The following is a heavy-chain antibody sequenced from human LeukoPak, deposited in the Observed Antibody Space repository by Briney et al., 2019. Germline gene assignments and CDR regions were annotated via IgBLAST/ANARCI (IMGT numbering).Heavy chain of an antibody. CDR1: GGSIGSGGYY. D-gene: IGHD2-21*02. CDR2: IYTSDST. CDR3: ARFSPVTASFDY. Sequence: SQTLSLTCTVSGGSIGSGGYYWSWIRQPAGKGLEWIGHIYTSDSTNYNPSLKSRVTISVDTSKNQFSLKLSSVTAADTAVYYCARFSPVTASFDYWGQGTLVTVSS. J-gene: IGHJ4*02. V-gene: IGHV4-61*09.